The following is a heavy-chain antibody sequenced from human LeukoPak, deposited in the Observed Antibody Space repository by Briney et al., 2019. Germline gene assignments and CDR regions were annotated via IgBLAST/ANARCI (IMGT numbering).Heavy chain of an antibody. CDR1: GFTFDDYG. CDR3: AKDYGYSSSWYDY. D-gene: IGHD6-13*01. V-gene: IGHV3-9*01. CDR2: ISWNSASV. Sequence: QLGGSLRLSCEASGFTFDDYGMHWVRQAPGKGLEWVSTISWNSASVGYVDSVKGRFTISRDNAKKTLYLQMNSLRPEDTALYYCAKDYGYSSSWYDYWGQGTLVTVSS. J-gene: IGHJ4*02.